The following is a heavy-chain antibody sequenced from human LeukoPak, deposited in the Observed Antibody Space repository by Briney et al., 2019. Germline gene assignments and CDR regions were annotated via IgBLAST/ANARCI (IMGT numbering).Heavy chain of an antibody. CDR2: IIPILGIA. V-gene: IGHV1-69*04. CDR1: GGTFSSYA. D-gene: IGHD2-2*01. CDR3: ARGGEIVVVPIDY. J-gene: IGHJ4*02. Sequence: SVKVSCKASGGTFSSYAISWVRQAPGQGLEWMGRIIPILGIANYAQKFQGRVTITADKSTSTAYMELSSLRSEDTAVYYCARGGEIVVVPIDYWGQGTLVTVSS.